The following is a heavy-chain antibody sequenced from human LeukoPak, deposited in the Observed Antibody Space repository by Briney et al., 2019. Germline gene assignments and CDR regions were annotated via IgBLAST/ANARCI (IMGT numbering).Heavy chain of an antibody. CDR3: AKGYYYDSSGNFDY. J-gene: IGHJ4*02. CDR2: ISWNSGSI. V-gene: IGHV3-9*01. D-gene: IGHD3-22*01. Sequence: GRSLRLSCAASGFTFDDYAMHWVRQAPGKGLEWVSGISWNSGSIGYADSVEGRFTISRDNAKNSLYLQMNSLRAEDTALYYCAKGYYYDSSGNFDYWGQGTLVTVSS. CDR1: GFTFDDYA.